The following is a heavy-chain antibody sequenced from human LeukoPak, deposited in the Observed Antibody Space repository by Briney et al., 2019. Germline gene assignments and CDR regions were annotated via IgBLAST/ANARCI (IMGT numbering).Heavy chain of an antibody. D-gene: IGHD3-22*01. J-gene: IGHJ4*02. CDR3: ARGVSSYYDSSGCRPLDY. CDR1: GGTFSSYT. Sequence: SVKVSCKASGGTFSSYTISWVRQAPGQGLEWMGRIIPILGIANYAQKFQGRVTITADKSTSTAYMELSSLRSEDTAVYYCARGVSSYYDSSGCRPLDYWGQGTLVTVSS. V-gene: IGHV1-69*02. CDR2: IIPILGIA.